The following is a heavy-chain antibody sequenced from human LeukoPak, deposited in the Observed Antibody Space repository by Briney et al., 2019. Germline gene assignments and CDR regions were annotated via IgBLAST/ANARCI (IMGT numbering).Heavy chain of an antibody. V-gene: IGHV4-30-4*01. D-gene: IGHD1/OR15-1a*01. Sequence: SETLSLTCTVSGGSISSGDYYWSWIRQPPGKGLEWIGYIYYSGSTYYNPSLKSRVTISVDTSKNQFSLKLSSVTAADTAVYYCARGYTWYKVFDYWGQGTLVTVSS. J-gene: IGHJ4*02. CDR1: GGSISSGDYY. CDR2: IYYSGST. CDR3: ARGYTWYKVFDY.